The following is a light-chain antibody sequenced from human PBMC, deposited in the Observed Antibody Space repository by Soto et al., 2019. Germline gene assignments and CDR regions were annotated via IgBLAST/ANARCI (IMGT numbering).Light chain of an antibody. Sequence: IQMTQSPSSLSASVGDRVTISCRASQGIRSYLAWYQQKSGKAPKLLIYAASTLQSGVPSRFSGSGSGTEFTLTISSLQPEDFATYYCQQVNTYPLTFGGGTKVDIK. V-gene: IGKV1-9*01. CDR1: QGIRSY. CDR2: AAS. J-gene: IGKJ4*01. CDR3: QQVNTYPLT.